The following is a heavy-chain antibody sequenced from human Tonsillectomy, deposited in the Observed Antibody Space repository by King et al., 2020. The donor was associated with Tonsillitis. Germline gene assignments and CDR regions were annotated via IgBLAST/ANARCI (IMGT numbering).Heavy chain of an antibody. V-gene: IGHV4-39*07. D-gene: IGHD3-22*01. CDR2: VLHSGRT. CDR1: GGSISSSSYH. J-gene: IGHJ6*02. Sequence: QLQESGSGLVKPSENLSLICTVSGGSISSSSYHWGWIRQPPGKGLEWIGTVLHSGRTYYNPSLKSRVTISVDTSKNQFSLKLSSVTAADTAVYYCARDDSSGYDYYYYGMDVWGQGTTVTVSS. CDR3: ARDDSSGYDYYYYGMDV.